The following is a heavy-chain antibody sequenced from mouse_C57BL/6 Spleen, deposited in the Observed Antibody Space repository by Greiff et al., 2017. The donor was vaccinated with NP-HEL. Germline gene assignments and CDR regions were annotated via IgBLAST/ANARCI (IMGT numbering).Heavy chain of an antibody. Sequence: EVQRVESGGGLVQPKGSLKLSCAASGFSFNTYAMNWVRQAPGKGLEWVARIRSKSNNYATYYADSVKDRFTISRDDSESMLYLQMNNLKTEDTAMYYCVRHSGTGCAYWGQGTLVTVSA. CDR3: VRHSGTGCAY. V-gene: IGHV10-1*01. D-gene: IGHD3-1*01. CDR2: IRSKSNNYAT. CDR1: GFSFNTYA. J-gene: IGHJ3*01.